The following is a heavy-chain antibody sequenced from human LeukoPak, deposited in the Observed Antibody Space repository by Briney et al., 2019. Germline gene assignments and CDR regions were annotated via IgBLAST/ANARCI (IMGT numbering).Heavy chain of an antibody. CDR2: ISSSGSTI. Sequence: PGGYLRLSCAASGFTFSSYEMNWVRQAPGKGLEWVSYISSSGSTIYYADSVKGRFTISRDNAKNSLYLQMNSLRAEDTAVYYCARDLNSYSGSYYLMDYWGQGTLVTVSS. CDR3: ARDLNSYSGSYYLMDY. CDR1: GFTFSSYE. J-gene: IGHJ4*02. V-gene: IGHV3-48*03. D-gene: IGHD1-26*01.